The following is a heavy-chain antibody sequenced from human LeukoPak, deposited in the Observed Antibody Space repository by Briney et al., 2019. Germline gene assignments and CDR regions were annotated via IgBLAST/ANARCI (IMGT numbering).Heavy chain of an antibody. CDR3: ARGARL. CDR2: IKPDGSEK. V-gene: IGHV3-7*01. Sequence: GTLSLTCAVSGGSISSSNWWTWVRPAPGKGLECVANIKPDGSEKFHVDSVKGRFTISRDNAKDSLFLQMNSLRVEDTAVYYCARGARLWGQGTLVTVSS. CDR1: GGSISSSNW. J-gene: IGHJ4*02.